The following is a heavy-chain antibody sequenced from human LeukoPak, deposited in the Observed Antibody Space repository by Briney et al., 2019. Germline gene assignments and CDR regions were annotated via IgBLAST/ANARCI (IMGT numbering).Heavy chain of an antibody. V-gene: IGHV4-39*01. J-gene: IGHJ4*02. CDR2: IYYSGST. CDR3: ASRPITMIVVVNGDY. CDR1: GGSISSSSYY. Sequence: PSETLSLTCTVSGGSISSSSYYWGWIRQPPGKGLEWIGSIYYSGSTYYNPSLKSRVTISVDTSQHQFSLKLSSVTAADTAVYYCASRPITMIVVVNGDYWGQGTLVTVSS. D-gene: IGHD3-22*01.